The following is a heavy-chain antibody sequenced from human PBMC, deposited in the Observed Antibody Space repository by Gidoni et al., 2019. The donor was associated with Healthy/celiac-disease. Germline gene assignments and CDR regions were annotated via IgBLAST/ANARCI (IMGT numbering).Heavy chain of an antibody. J-gene: IGHJ4*02. D-gene: IGHD3-3*01. V-gene: IGHV5-51*03. CDR2: IYPGDSDT. CDR1: GYSFTSYW. CDR3: ARLGGDFWSGYYTGGPFDY. Sequence: GAEVKKPGESLKISCKGSGYSFTSYWIGWVRQMPGKGLEWMGIIYPGDSDTRYSPSFQGQVTISADKSISTAYLQWSSLKASDTAMYYCARLGGDFWSGYYTGGPFDYWGQGTLVTVSS.